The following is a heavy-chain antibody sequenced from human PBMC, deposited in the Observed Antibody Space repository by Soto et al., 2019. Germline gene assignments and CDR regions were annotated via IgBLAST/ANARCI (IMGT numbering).Heavy chain of an antibody. J-gene: IGHJ4*02. V-gene: IGHV4-34*01. CDR3: ARGRSHWGY. Sequence: QVQLQQWGAGLLKPSETLSLTCAVYGGSFSGYYWSWIRQXPGKGLEWIGEINHSGSTNYNPSLKSRVTISVDTXXNQFSLKLSXVTAADTAVXYCARGRSHWGYWGQGTLVTVSS. CDR1: GGSFSGYY. D-gene: IGHD3-16*01. CDR2: INHSGST.